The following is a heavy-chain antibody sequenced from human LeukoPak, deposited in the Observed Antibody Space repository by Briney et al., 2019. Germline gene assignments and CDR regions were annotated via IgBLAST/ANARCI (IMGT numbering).Heavy chain of an antibody. Sequence: GASVKVSCKASGSAFTGYYIHWVRQAPGEGLEWMGWINPNSGGTTYAQKFQGRFTMTRDTSISTAYMVLNRLRSDDTAVYYCARVSGWNPLQAAHLDYWGQGTLVTVSS. V-gene: IGHV1-2*02. CDR3: ARVSGWNPLQAAHLDY. CDR2: INPNSGGT. J-gene: IGHJ4*02. D-gene: IGHD6-19*01. CDR1: GSAFTGYY.